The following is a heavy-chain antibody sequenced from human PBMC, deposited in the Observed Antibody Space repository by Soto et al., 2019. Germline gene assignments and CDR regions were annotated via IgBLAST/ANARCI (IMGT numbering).Heavy chain of an antibody. CDR3: AHGSGPPIPEDAFDI. CDR1: GFSLSRSATGTSAVG. Sequence: SGPTLVNPTQTLTLTCTFSGFSLSRSATGTSAVGVGWIRQPPGKALEWLALIYWNGDKRYSPSVRSRITITKDASKNQVVLTMINMDPGDTGTYYCAHGSGPPIPEDAFDIWGQGAMVTVSS. V-gene: IGHV2-5*01. J-gene: IGHJ3*02. CDR2: IYWNGDK. D-gene: IGHD6-25*01.